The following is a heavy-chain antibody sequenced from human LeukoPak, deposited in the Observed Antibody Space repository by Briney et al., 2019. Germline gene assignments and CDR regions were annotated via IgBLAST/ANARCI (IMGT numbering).Heavy chain of an antibody. V-gene: IGHV4-59*01. Sequence: PSETLSLTCTVSGGSISSYYWSWIRQPPGKGLEWIGFIYYSGSTNYNPSLKSRVTISVDTSKNQFSLKLSSVTAADTAVCYCGGGWYDAFDIWGQGTMVTISS. CDR3: GGGWYDAFDI. J-gene: IGHJ3*02. CDR1: GGSISSYY. D-gene: IGHD6-19*01. CDR2: IYYSGST.